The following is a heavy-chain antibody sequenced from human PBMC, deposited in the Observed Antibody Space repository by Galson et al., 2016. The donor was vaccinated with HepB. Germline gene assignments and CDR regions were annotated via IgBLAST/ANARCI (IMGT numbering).Heavy chain of an antibody. CDR2: ITAYNGSA. CDR3: ARDGVAVAGPLSY. J-gene: IGHJ4*02. V-gene: IGHV1-18*01. Sequence: SVKVSCKASGYTFCSYGISWVRQAPGQGLEWMGLITAYNGSADYAQKLQGRVTMTTDTSTSTAYMELRSLRSDDTAVYYCARDGVAVAGPLSYWGQGTLVTVSS. D-gene: IGHD6-19*01. CDR1: GYTFCSYG.